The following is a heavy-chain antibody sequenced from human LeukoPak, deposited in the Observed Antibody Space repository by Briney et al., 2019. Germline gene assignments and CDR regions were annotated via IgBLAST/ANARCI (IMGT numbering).Heavy chain of an antibody. CDR1: GFTFSSCA. CDR2: IGGSGGGT. J-gene: IGHJ4*02. CDR3: AKAYSGYDSPWGY. D-gene: IGHD5-12*01. Sequence: PGGSLRLSCAASGFTFSSCALNWVRQAPGKGLEWVSAIGGSGGGTYYADSVKGRFTISRDNSKNTLYLQMNSLRAEDTAVYYCAKAYSGYDSPWGYWGQGTLVTVSS. V-gene: IGHV3-23*01.